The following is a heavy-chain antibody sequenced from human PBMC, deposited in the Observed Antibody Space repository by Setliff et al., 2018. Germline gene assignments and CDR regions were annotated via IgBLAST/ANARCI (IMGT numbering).Heavy chain of an antibody. Sequence: ASVKVSCKTSGYNFITFGISWVRQAPGQGLEWMGWISLYNEKTNYAEKFQGRVTMTTDTSTTTVYMEVASLRSDDTAVYYCVRGPGPSVVVAMPFDRWGQGTLVTVSS. J-gene: IGHJ4*02. D-gene: IGHD5-12*01. CDR3: VRGPGPSVVVAMPFDR. CDR2: ISLYNEKT. V-gene: IGHV1-18*01. CDR1: GYNFITFG.